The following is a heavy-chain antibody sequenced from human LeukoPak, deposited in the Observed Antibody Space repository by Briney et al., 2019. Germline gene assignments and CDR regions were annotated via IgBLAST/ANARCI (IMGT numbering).Heavy chain of an antibody. Sequence: SETLSLTCTVSGGSISSNSYYWGWIRQPPGKGLEWIGSISYSGTTYYSPSLKSRVTISVDTSKNQFSLRLSSVTAADTAVYFCARGGPPGYYYDYYMDVWGKGTTVTISS. J-gene: IGHJ6*03. V-gene: IGHV4-39*07. CDR3: ARGGPPGYYYDYYMDV. CDR1: GGSISSNSYY. CDR2: ISYSGTT.